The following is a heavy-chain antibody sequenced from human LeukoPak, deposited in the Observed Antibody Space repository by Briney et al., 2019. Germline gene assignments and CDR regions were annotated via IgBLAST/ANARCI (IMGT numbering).Heavy chain of an antibody. CDR2: MKHDGIEK. CDR3: AREGREGYNYPALDF. J-gene: IGHJ4*02. D-gene: IGHD5-24*01. Sequence: SGGSLRLSCVASGFSFGSYWIAWVRQAPGKGLEWVANMKHDGIEKYHVDSVKGRFTISRDNTKNSLYLHMSSLRVEDTAVYYCAREGREGYNYPALDFWGQGILVTVSS. CDR1: GFSFGSYW. V-gene: IGHV3-7*05.